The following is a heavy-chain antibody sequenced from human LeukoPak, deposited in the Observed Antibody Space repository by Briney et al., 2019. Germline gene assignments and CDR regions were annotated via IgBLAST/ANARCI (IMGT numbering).Heavy chain of an antibody. V-gene: IGHV3-48*03. D-gene: IGHD1-26*01. Sequence: GGSLRLSCAASGFTFSSYEMNWVRQAPGKGLEWVPFISSSSGSTTYYADSVRGRFTISRDNAKNTLYLQMSSLRAEDTAVYYCAREFDSGSGDCFQHWGQGTLVTVSS. CDR1: GFTFSSYE. J-gene: IGHJ1*01. CDR2: ISSSSGSTT. CDR3: AREFDSGSGDCFQH.